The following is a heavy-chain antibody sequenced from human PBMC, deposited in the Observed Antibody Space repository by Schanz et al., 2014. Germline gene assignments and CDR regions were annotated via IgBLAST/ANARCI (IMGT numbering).Heavy chain of an antibody. CDR1: GYTFTSNG. V-gene: IGHV1-18*04. J-gene: IGHJ4*02. Sequence: QVQLVQSGAEVKEPGASVKVSCKASGYTFTSNGITWVRQAPGQGLEWMGWINTYNGDTAYAQNMQGRVSMTTETAASTASYCARAGYCRDSGCYSLGIEYWGQGTLVTVSS. CDR3: GIEY. CDR2: INTYNGDT. D-gene: IGHD2-15*01.